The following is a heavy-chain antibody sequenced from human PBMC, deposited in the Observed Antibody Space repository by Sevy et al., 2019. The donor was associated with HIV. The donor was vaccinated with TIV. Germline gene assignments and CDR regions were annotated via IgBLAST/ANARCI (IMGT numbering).Heavy chain of an antibody. J-gene: IGHJ5*02. CDR3: ATVGLGYVSGSSSYQGDWFDP. CDR2: FDPRYGET. D-gene: IGHD2-15*01. V-gene: IGHV1-24*01. CDR1: GYTLTKLS. Sequence: ASVKVSCKVSGYTLTKLSIHWVRQAAGKGLEWMGEFDPRYGETIYAQRFQGRLTMTEDTSPETAFMELSSLTSDDTAMYYCATVGLGYVSGSSSYQGDWFDPWGQGTLVTVSS.